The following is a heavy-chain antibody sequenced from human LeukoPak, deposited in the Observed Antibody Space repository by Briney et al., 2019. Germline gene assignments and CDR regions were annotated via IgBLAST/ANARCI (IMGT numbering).Heavy chain of an antibody. V-gene: IGHV5-51*01. Sequence: GESLKISCKGSGYSFTNYWIGWVRQMPGKGLEWMGIIYPGDSDTRYIPSFQGQVTITADKSISTAYLQWSSLKASDNAMYYCARQRRSSGWPNDYWGQGTLVTVSS. CDR3: ARQRRSSGWPNDY. D-gene: IGHD6-19*01. CDR2: IYPGDSDT. CDR1: GYSFTNYW. J-gene: IGHJ4*02.